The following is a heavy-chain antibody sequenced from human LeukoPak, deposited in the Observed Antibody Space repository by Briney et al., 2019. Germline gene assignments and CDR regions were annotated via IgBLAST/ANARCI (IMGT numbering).Heavy chain of an antibody. Sequence: PGGSLRLSCASPGFTFSTYGMHWVRQAPGRGLEWVAVIWNDGSMKYYGDSVKGRFTISRDNSKNTLYLQMNSVRAEDTAVYYCARAVGPFDFWGPGTKVIVSS. J-gene: IGHJ3*01. CDR1: GFTFSTYG. V-gene: IGHV3-33*01. CDR2: IWNDGSMK. CDR3: ARAVGPFDF.